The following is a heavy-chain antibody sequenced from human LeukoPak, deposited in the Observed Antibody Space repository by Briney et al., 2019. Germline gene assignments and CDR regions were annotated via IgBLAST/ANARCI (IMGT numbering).Heavy chain of an antibody. CDR3: AKDRPQLLWFGELFLFDY. CDR1: GFTFSSYG. D-gene: IGHD3-10*01. J-gene: IGHJ4*02. CDR2: ISGSGGST. V-gene: IGHV3-23*01. Sequence: GGSLRLSCAASGFTFSSYGMSWVRQAPGKGLEWVSAISGSGGSTYYADSVKGRFTISRDNSKNTLYLQMNSLRAEDTAVYYCAKDRPQLLWFGELFLFDYWGQGTLVTVSS.